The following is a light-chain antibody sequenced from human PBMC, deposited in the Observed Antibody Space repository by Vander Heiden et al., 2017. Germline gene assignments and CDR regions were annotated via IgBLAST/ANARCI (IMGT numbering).Light chain of an antibody. Sequence: ALAQPRSVAGSPGQSVTISCTGTSSDVGCYNYVSWYQQHPGIVLILMIYDVSKRPSGVFDRFSGSNSATQAFLTISGLEADDYSDYSCCSYAGMVFGGGTKLTVL. J-gene: IGLJ2*01. V-gene: IGLV2-11*01. CDR3: CSYAGMV. CDR2: DVS. CDR1: SSDVGCYNY.